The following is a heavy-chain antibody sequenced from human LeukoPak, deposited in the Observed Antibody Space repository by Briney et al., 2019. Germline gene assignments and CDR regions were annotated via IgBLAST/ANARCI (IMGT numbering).Heavy chain of an antibody. Sequence: GASEKVSCKASGCTFTGYYMHWVRQAPGQGLEWMGRINPNSGGTNYAQKFQGRVTMTRDTSISTAYMELSRLRSDDTAVYYCARDSIAVAGTYFDYWGQGTLVTVSS. CDR3: ARDSIAVAGTYFDY. J-gene: IGHJ4*02. CDR2: INPNSGGT. D-gene: IGHD6-19*01. CDR1: GCTFTGYY. V-gene: IGHV1-2*06.